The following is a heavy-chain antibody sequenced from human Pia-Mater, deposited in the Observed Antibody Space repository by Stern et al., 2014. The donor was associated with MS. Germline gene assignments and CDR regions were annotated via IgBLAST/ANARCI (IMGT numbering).Heavy chain of an antibody. D-gene: IGHD2-15*01. CDR3: ARDRHDLGYCSGGSCYLPDY. V-gene: IGHV3-33*01. J-gene: IGHJ4*02. CDR1: GFTFSSYG. CDR2: IWYDGSNK. Sequence: VQLVQSGGGVVQPGRSLRLSCAASGFTFSSYGMPWVRQAPGKGLAWAAVIWYDGSNKYYADSVKGRFTISRDNSKNTLYLQMNSLRAEDTAVYYCARDRHDLGYCSGGSCYLPDYWGQGTLVTVSS.